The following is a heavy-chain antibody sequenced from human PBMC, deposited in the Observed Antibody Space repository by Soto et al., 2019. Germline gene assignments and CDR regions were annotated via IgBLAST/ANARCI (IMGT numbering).Heavy chain of an antibody. CDR2: IWYDGSNK. J-gene: IGHJ6*02. CDR3: ARDPRSANWGPYSGMDV. Sequence: QVQLVDSGGGVVQPGRSLRLSCAASGFTFSSYGIHWVRQAPGKGLEWVAVIWYDGSNKYYADSVKGRFTISRDNSKNTLYLQMNSLRAEDTAVYYCARDPRSANWGPYSGMDVWGQGTTVTVSS. V-gene: IGHV3-33*01. D-gene: IGHD7-27*01. CDR1: GFTFSSYG.